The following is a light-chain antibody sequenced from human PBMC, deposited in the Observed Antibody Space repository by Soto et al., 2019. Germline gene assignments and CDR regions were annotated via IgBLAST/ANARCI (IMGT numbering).Light chain of an antibody. Sequence: QSALTQPRSVSGSPGQSVTISCTGTSSDVGGYNYVSWYQQHPGKAPKLMIYEGTKRPSGVSSRFSGSKSGNTASLTISGLQAEDEADYHCCSYTLTYVFGTGTKLTVL. J-gene: IGLJ1*01. CDR3: CSYTLTYV. CDR2: EGT. V-gene: IGLV2-11*01. CDR1: SSDVGGYNY.